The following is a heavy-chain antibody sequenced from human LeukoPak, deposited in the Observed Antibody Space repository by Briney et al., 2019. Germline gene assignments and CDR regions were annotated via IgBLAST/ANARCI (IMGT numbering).Heavy chain of an antibody. D-gene: IGHD6-19*01. Sequence: SETLSLTCTVSGGSISSYYWSWIRQPPGKGLEWIGYIYYSGSTNYNPSLKSRVTISVDTSKNQFSLKLSSVTAADTAVYYCARLSAGYSSGWPTDWGQGTLVTVSP. V-gene: IGHV4-59*08. CDR1: GGSISSYY. CDR3: ARLSAGYSSGWPTD. J-gene: IGHJ4*02. CDR2: IYYSGST.